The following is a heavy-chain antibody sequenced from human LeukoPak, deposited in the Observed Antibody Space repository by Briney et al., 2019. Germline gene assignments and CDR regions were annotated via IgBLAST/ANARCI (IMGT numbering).Heavy chain of an antibody. J-gene: IGHJ4*02. D-gene: IGHD3-10*01. V-gene: IGHV1-69*13. Sequence: ASVKVSCKASGYTFTSYYMHWVRQAPGQGLEWMGGIIPIFGTANYAQKFQGRVTITADESTSTAYMELSSLRSEDTAVYYCARTYYYGSGSYYYFDYWGQGTLVTVSS. CDR2: IIPIFGTA. CDR3: ARTYYYGSGSYYYFDY. CDR1: GYTFTSYY.